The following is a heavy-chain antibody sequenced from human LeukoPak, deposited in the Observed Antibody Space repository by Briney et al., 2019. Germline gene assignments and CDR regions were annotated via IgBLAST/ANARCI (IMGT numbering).Heavy chain of an antibody. V-gene: IGHV3-23*01. Sequence: SGGSLRLSCAASGFTFSSYAMSWVRQAPGKGLEWVSAISGSGGSTYYADSVKGRFTISRDNSKNTLYLQMNSLRAEDTAVYYCAKDKDYGDYADIWYYYGMDVWGQGTTVTVSS. CDR2: ISGSGGST. CDR3: AKDKDYGDYADIWYYYGMDV. J-gene: IGHJ6*02. D-gene: IGHD4-17*01. CDR1: GFTFSSYA.